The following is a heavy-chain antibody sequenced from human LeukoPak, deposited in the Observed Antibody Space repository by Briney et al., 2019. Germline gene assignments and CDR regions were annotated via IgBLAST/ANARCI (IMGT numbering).Heavy chain of an antibody. CDR2: INTNSGNT. V-gene: IGHV1-8*03. D-gene: IGHD3-10*01. CDR3: VRRSGSGRNPFHI. CDR1: GYTFTTYD. J-gene: IGHJ3*02. Sequence: EASVRVSCKASGYTFTTYDINWVRQATGKGFEWRGWINTNSGNTGYAQKFQGRVTITRSVSISTAYMELNSLRSEDTAVYYCVRRSGSGRNPFHIWGQGTIVTVSS.